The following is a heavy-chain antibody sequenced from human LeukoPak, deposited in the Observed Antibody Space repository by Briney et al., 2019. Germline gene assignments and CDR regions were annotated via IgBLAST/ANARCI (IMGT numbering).Heavy chain of an antibody. CDR3: TRNIPDPSSWWTGYYYYYMDV. V-gene: IGHV3-49*04. Sequence: GGSLRLSCAASGFTFSNAWMSWVRQAPGKGLEWVGFIRSKAYGGTTEYAGSVKGRFTISRDDSKSIAYLQMNSLKTEDTAVYYCTRNIPDPSSWWTGYYYYYMDVWGKGTTVTVSS. CDR1: GFTFSNAW. D-gene: IGHD6-13*01. J-gene: IGHJ6*03. CDR2: IRSKAYGGTT.